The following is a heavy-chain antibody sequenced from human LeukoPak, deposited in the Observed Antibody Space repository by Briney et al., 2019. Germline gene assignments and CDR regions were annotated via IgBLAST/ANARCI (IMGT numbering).Heavy chain of an antibody. Sequence: PGGSLRLSCAASGFTVTSYYMSWVRQAPGKGLEWVSVIYSGGSTYYAESVKGRFTISRDNAKNSLYLQMNSPRADDTAVYYCARLYSSSVNFWGQGTMVTVSS. CDR1: GFTVTSYY. V-gene: IGHV3-53*01. J-gene: IGHJ4*02. D-gene: IGHD6-13*01. CDR3: ARLYSSSVNF. CDR2: IYSGGST.